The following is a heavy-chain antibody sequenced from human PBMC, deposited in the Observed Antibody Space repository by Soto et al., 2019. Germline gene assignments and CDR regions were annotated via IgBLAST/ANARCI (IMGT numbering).Heavy chain of an antibody. CDR2: IIPIFGTV. J-gene: IGHJ2*01. V-gene: IGHV1-69*13. D-gene: IGHD5-12*01. CDR1: GGTFSNYP. Sequence: SVKVSCKASGGTFSNYPISWVRQAPGQGLEWMGGIIPIFGTVNYAQKFQGRVTITADESTSTAYMELSSLRSEDTAVYYCARGNHWWLQLYYFDLWGRGNLVTVSS. CDR3: ARGNHWWLQLYYFDL.